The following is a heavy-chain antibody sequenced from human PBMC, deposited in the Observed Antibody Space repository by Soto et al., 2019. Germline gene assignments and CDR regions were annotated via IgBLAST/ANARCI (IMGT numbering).Heavy chain of an antibody. Sequence: GGSLRLSCSASGFTFSIYAMHWVRQAPGKGLEYVSTISSNGGSTYYADSVKGRFTISRDNSKNTLYLQMSSLRPEDTAVYYCVKAYCSSTSCYGDYFDYWGQGTLVTVSS. D-gene: IGHD2-2*01. CDR1: GFTFSIYA. V-gene: IGHV3-64D*06. J-gene: IGHJ4*02. CDR3: VKAYCSSTSCYGDYFDY. CDR2: ISSNGGST.